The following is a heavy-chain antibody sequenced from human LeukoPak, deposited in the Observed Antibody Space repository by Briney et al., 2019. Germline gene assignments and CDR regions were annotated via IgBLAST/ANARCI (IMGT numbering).Heavy chain of an antibody. J-gene: IGHJ6*02. CDR3: ARDYGGGAYYYYYGMDV. D-gene: IGHD2-21*01. V-gene: IGHV4-59*12. CDR2: IYHSGST. Sequence: SETLSLTCTVSGGSITSYYWSWIRQPPGKGLEWIGEIYHSGSTNYNPSLKSRVTISVDKSKNQFSLKLSSVTAADTAVYYCARDYGGGAYYYYYGMDVWGQGTTVTVSS. CDR1: GGSITSYY.